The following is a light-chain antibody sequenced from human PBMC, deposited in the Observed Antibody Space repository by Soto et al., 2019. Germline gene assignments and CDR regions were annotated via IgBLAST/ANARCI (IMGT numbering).Light chain of an antibody. CDR1: QSISSW. J-gene: IGKJ1*01. CDR2: DAS. V-gene: IGKV1-5*01. Sequence: DIQMTQSPSTLSASVGDRVTITCRASQSISSWLAWYQQKPGKAPKLLIYDASSLESGVPSRCSGSGSGTEFTLTISSLQPDDFATYYCQQYNSYWKFGQGTKVEIK. CDR3: QQYNSYWK.